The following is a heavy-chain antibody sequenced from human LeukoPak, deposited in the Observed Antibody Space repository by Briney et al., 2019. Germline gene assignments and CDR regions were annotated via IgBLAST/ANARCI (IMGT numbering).Heavy chain of an antibody. CDR2: IIPIFGTV. D-gene: IGHD3-3*01. J-gene: IGHJ3*02. V-gene: IGHV1-69*05. CDR3: ASAAITIFGVVINDAFDI. Sequence: SVKVSRKASGGTFSSYAISWVRQAPGQGLEWMGGIIPIFGTVNYAQKFQGRVTITTDESTSTAYMELSSLRSEDTAVYYCASAAITIFGVVINDAFDIWGQGTMVTVSS. CDR1: GGTFSSYA.